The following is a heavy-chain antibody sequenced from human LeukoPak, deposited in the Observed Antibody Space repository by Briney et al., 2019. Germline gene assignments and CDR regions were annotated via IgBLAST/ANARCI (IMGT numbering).Heavy chain of an antibody. V-gene: IGHV4-4*02. CDR3: ASYMTTVTTQGWFDP. J-gene: IGHJ5*02. CDR1: GGSITSSNW. Sequence: SETLSLTCGVSGGSITSSNWWTWVRQAPGKGLEWIGEIYYSGNTNYNPSLKSRVTISVDTSKNQFSLKLSSVTAAGTAVYYCASYMTTVTTQGWFDPWGQGTLVTVSS. D-gene: IGHD4-17*01. CDR2: IYYSGNT.